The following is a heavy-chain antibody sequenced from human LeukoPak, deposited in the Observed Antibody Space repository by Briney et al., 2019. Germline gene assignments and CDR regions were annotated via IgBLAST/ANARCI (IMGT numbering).Heavy chain of an antibody. D-gene: IGHD4-17*01. J-gene: IGHJ4*02. Sequence: ASVKVSCKASGYTFISYYMHWVRQAPGQGLEWTGIINPSGVNTTYAQKFQGRVTMTRDMSTSTVYMELSSLRSEDTAVYYCAMTVRHDYFDYWGQGTLVTVSS. CDR2: INPSGVNT. V-gene: IGHV1-46*01. CDR1: GYTFISYY. CDR3: AMTVRHDYFDY.